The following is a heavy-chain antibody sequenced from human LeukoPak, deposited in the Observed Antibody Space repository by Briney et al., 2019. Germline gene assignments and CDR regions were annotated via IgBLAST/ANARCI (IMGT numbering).Heavy chain of an antibody. CDR1: EFTLRSYW. CDR2: KPKKGNNK. J-gene: IGHJ6*02. D-gene: IGHD3-3*01. Sequence: GSLRPSCTAPEFTLRSYWMRWVRPAPGEGAGVVAGKPKKGNNKYYADSVKGRFTISRDNSKNTLYLQMNSLRPDDTAVYYCAKSSRFLGWPGYSFAMDVWGQGSTVTVSS. CDR3: AKSSRFLGWPGYSFAMDV. V-gene: IGHV3-30*18.